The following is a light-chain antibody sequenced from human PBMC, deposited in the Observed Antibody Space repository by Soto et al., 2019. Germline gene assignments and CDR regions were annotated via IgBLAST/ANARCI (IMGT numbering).Light chain of an antibody. CDR1: SSNIGRNF. J-gene: IGLJ1*01. CDR3: ATWDDSASAYV. V-gene: IGLV1-47*01. CDR2: RDT. Sequence: QSVLTQPPSASGTPGQRVSISCSGSSSNIGRNFVYWYQQLPGTAPKLIIFRDTQRPSGVPDRFSASKSGTSASLAIRGLRSDDEADYYCATWDDSASAYVFGIGTQLTVL.